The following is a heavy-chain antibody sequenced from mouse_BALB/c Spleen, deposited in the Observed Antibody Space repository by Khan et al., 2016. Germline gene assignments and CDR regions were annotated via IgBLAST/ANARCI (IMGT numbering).Heavy chain of an antibody. V-gene: IGHV9-3-1*01. Sequence: LVESGPELKKPGKTVKISCKASGYTFTNYGMNWVKQAPGKGFKWMGWINTYSGESTYADDFKGRFASSLETSANTVYLQINNLKNENTATYFCARYRYYYGSSRYVDVWGAGTTVTVSS. CDR3: ARYRYYYGSSRYVDV. CDR2: INTYSGES. D-gene: IGHD1-1*01. CDR1: GYTFTNYG. J-gene: IGHJ1*01.